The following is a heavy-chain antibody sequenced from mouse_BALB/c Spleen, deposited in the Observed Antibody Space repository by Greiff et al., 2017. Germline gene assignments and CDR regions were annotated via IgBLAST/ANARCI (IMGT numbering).Heavy chain of an antibody. V-gene: IGHV5-6*01. J-gene: IGHJ2*01. D-gene: IGHD1-1*01. CDR3: ASLITTVVATRYYFDY. CDR1: GFTFSSYG. Sequence: EVMLVESGGDLVKPGGSLKLSCAASGFTFSSYGMSWVRQTPDKRLEWVATISSGGSYTYSPDSVKGRFTISRDNAKNTLYLQMSSLKSEDTAMYYCASLITTVVATRYYFDYWGQGTTLTVSS. CDR2: ISSGGSYT.